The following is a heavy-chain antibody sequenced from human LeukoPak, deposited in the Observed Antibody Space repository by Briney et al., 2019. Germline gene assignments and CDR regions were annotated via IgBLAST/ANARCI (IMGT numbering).Heavy chain of an antibody. CDR1: GFTFSSYS. Sequence: GGSLRLSCAASGFTFSSYSMNWVRQAPGKGLEWVSSISSSSSYIYYADSVKGRFTISRDNAKNSLYLQMNSLRAEDTAVYYCARDQWYYDFWSGYPDAFDIWGQGTMVTVSS. V-gene: IGHV3-21*01. CDR2: ISSSSSYI. J-gene: IGHJ3*02. D-gene: IGHD3-3*01. CDR3: ARDQWYYDFWSGYPDAFDI.